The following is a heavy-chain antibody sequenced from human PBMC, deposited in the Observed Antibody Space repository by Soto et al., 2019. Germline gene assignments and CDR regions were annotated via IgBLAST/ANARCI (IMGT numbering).Heavy chain of an antibody. CDR1: GFTVSSNY. CDR2: INRGVST. CDR3: ARDQIFDY. V-gene: IGHV3-53*01. J-gene: IGHJ4*02. Sequence: VGSLRLSCAASGFTVSSNYMSWVRQAPGKGLEWVSVINRGVSTYYADSVKGRFTISKDNSTNTLYLQMNSLSAEDTAVYYSARDQIFDYWGQGTLVTVSS.